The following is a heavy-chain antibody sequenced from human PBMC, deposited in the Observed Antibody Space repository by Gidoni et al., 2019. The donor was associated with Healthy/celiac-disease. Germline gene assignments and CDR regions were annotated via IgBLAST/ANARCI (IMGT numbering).Heavy chain of an antibody. D-gene: IGHD4-17*01. CDR3: ARWYGEPRSNWYFDL. J-gene: IGHJ2*01. Sequence: VRLVQSGAEVKKPGSSVQVSCKASGGTLSGYAISWVRQAPGQGLEWMGGIIPIFGTANYAQKFQGRVTITADKSTSTAYMELSSLRSEDTAVYYCARWYGEPRSNWYFDLWGRGTLVTVSS. V-gene: IGHV1-69*06. CDR2: IIPIFGTA. CDR1: GGTLSGYA.